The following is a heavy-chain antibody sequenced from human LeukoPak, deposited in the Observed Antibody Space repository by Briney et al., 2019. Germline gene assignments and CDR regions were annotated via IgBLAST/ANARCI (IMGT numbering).Heavy chain of an antibody. CDR1: GFSFSSYE. J-gene: IGHJ4*02. Sequence: WGSLTLSCAASGFSFSSYEMNWVRQAPGKGLEWVSYISSSGTTIYYADSVKGRFTISRDNAKNSLFLQMNSLRAEDTAVYYCARDTRYCSGGGCYVGYYFDYWGQGTLLTVSS. CDR3: ARDTRYCSGGGCYVGYYFDY. V-gene: IGHV3-48*03. CDR2: ISSSGTTI. D-gene: IGHD2-15*01.